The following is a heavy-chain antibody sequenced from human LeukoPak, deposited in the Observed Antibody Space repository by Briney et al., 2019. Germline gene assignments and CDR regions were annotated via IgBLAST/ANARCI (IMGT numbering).Heavy chain of an antibody. CDR3: ARVTNYDCVWGSYSDY. CDR1: GYTFTGYY. D-gene: IGHD3-16*01. Sequence: GASVKVSCKASGYTFTGYYMHWVRQAPGQGLEWMGRINPNSGGTNYAQKFQGRGTMTRDTSISTAYMELSRLRSDDTAVYYCARVTNYDCVWGSYSDYWGQGTLVTVSS. J-gene: IGHJ4*02. V-gene: IGHV1-2*06. CDR2: INPNSGGT.